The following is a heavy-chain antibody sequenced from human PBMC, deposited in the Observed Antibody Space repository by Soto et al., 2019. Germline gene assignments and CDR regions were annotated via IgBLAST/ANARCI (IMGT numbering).Heavy chain of an antibody. Sequence: PSETLSLTCTVSGGSISSGGYYWSWIRQHPGKGLEWIGYIYYSGSTYYNPSLKSRLTMSVDTSKNQSSLKLSSVTAADTAVYYCARDRAKWKDYYYYGMDVWGQGTTVTVSS. CDR2: IYYSGST. J-gene: IGHJ6*02. D-gene: IGHD1-20*01. V-gene: IGHV4-30-4*08. CDR3: ARDRAKWKDYYYYGMDV. CDR1: GGSISSGGYY.